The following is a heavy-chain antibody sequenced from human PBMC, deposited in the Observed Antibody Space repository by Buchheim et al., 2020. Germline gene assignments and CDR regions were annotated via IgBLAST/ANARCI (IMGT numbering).Heavy chain of an antibody. J-gene: IGHJ3*02. CDR3: AKDLYNWGGCYFGGALDI. V-gene: IGHV3-30*18. CDR2: MSYDGNNK. D-gene: IGHD3-3*01. CDR1: GFTFSTYG. Sequence: QVQLVESGGGVVQPGKSLRLPCVASGFTFSTYGMHWVRQAPGKGLEWVAVMSYDGNNKCYTDSVKGRFTISRDNSKNMLYLDMNSLRVEDTAVYYCAKDLYNWGGCYFGGALDIWGQGT.